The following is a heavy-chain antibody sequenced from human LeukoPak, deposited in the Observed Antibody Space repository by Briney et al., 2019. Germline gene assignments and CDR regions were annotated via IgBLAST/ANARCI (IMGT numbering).Heavy chain of an antibody. J-gene: IGHJ6*03. CDR1: GGSISSYY. V-gene: IGHV4-59*01. D-gene: IGHD3-3*01. CDR3: AKIKNDPLYVFGSGYPPFHYYYMDV. Sequence: SETLSLTCTVSGGSISSYYWSWIRQPPGKGLEWIGYIYYSGSTNYNPSLKSRVTISVDTSKNQFSLKLSSVTAADTAVYYCAKIKNDPLYVFGSGYPPFHYYYMDVGGKGPTVTVSS. CDR2: IYYSGST.